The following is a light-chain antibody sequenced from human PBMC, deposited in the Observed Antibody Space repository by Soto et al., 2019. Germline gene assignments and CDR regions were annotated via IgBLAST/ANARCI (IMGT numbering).Light chain of an antibody. J-gene: IGLJ3*02. Sequence: QSVLTQPPSVSGAPGQRVTISCTGSSSNIGAGYVVQWYQQVPGMAPKLLIYGSTNRPSGVPDRFSGSKSGTSASLAITGLQAADEADYYCQAYDDRLDGSRVFGGGTKLTVL. CDR2: GST. V-gene: IGLV1-40*01. CDR1: SSNIGAGYV. CDR3: QAYDDRLDGSRV.